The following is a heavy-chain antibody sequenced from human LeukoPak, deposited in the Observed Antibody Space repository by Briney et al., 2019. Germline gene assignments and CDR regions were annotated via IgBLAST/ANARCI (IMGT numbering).Heavy chain of an antibody. CDR1: GFTFSGYS. Sequence: GGSLRLSCAASGFTFSGYSMNWVRQAPGKGLEWVSYIRSSSSPIYYADSVKGRFTISRDNAKNSVYLQMNSLRDEDTAVYYCVRDPDALDYWGQGTLVTVSS. CDR3: VRDPDALDY. J-gene: IGHJ4*02. V-gene: IGHV3-48*02. CDR2: IRSSSSPI.